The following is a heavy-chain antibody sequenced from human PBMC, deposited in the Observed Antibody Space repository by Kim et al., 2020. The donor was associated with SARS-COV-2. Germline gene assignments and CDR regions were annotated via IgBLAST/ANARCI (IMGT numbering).Heavy chain of an antibody. V-gene: IGHV3-7*01. CDR2: IKEDASDE. Sequence: GGSLRLSCEASGFTFSTHYMSWVRQAPGKGLEWVANIKEDASDESYADTVKGLFTISRDNARNSLYLQMNNLRVEDTAVYYCAKGWGFDNWGQGTLVTVS. J-gene: IGHJ4*02. D-gene: IGHD3-16*01. CDR3: AKGWGFDN. CDR1: GFTFSTHY.